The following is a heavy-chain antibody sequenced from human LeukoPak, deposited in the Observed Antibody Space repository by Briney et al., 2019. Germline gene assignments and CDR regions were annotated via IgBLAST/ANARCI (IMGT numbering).Heavy chain of an antibody. V-gene: IGHV3-30-3*01. Sequence: GGSLRLSCAASGFTFSSYAMHWVRQAPGKGLEWVAIISYDGNNIYYADSVKGRFTISRDNSKNTLYLQMNSLKTEDTAVYYCTTDLRDFDYWGQGTLVTVSS. CDR1: GFTFSSYA. CDR3: TTDLRDFDY. J-gene: IGHJ4*02. CDR2: ISYDGNNI.